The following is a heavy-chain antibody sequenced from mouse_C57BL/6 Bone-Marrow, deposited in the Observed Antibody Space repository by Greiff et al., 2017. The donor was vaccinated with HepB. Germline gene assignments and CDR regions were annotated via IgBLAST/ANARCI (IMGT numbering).Heavy chain of an antibody. J-gene: IGHJ2*01. Sequence: VKLQESGAELVRPGTSVKVSCKASGYSFTNYLIEWVKQRPGQGLEWIGVIDPGSGGTNYNEKFKGKATLTADKSSSTAYMQLSSLTSEDSAVYFCARRELERGYVDYWGQGTTLTVSS. CDR1: GYSFTNYL. V-gene: IGHV1-54*01. CDR3: ARRELERGYVDY. CDR2: IDPGSGGT.